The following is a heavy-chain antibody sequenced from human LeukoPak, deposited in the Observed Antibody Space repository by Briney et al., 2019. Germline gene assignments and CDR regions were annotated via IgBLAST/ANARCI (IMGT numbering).Heavy chain of an antibody. CDR2: IRSKAYGGTT. Sequence: GGSLRLSCTASGFTFGDYAMSWFRQAPGKGLEWVGFIRSKAYGGTTEYAASVKGRFTISRDDSKSIAYLPMNSLKTEDTAVYYCTRDLPPYDSSGYYYDPFDYWGQGTLVTVSS. V-gene: IGHV3-49*03. CDR3: TRDLPPYDSSGYYYDPFDY. J-gene: IGHJ4*02. CDR1: GFTFGDYA. D-gene: IGHD3-22*01.